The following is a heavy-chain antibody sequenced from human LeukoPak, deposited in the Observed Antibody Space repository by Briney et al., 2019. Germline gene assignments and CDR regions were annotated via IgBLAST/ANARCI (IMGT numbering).Heavy chain of an antibody. CDR1: GFTFSSYG. J-gene: IGHJ6*03. D-gene: IGHD3-10*01. V-gene: IGHV3-30*02. CDR2: IRYDGSNK. CDR3: AKDHGLLWFGDYYYYMDV. Sequence: PGGSLRLSCAASGFTFSSYGMHWVRQAPGKGLEWVAFIRYDGSNKYYADSVKGRFTISRDNSKNTLYLQMNSLRAEDTAVYYCAKDHGLLWFGDYYYYMDVWGKGTTVTISS.